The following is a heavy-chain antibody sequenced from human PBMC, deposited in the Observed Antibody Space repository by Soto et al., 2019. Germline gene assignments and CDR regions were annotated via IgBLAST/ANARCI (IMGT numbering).Heavy chain of an antibody. Sequence: QVQLQESGPGLVKPSETLSLTCTVSGDSISRYYWSWMRLSPGKGLEWIGYIYYSGETNYNPSVKRRVTISGDRTKNQFTMKLSSVTAAYSAVYYCARDQGGEFLKGSGMDVWGQGTTVTVSS. V-gene: IGHV4-59*08. CDR2: IYYSGET. CDR3: ARDQGGEFLKGSGMDV. D-gene: IGHD3-10*01. CDR1: GDSISRYY. J-gene: IGHJ6*02.